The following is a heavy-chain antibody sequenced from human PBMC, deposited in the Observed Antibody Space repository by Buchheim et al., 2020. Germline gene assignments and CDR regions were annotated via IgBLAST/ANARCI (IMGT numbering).Heavy chain of an antibody. CDR3: ARDGRQWLVPYYYYGMDV. CDR2: ISSSGSTI. D-gene: IGHD6-19*01. CDR1: GFTFSSYE. V-gene: IGHV3-48*03. J-gene: IGHJ6*02. Sequence: EVQLVESGGGLVQPGGSLRLSCAASGFTFSSYEMNWVRQAPGKGLEWVSYISSSGSTIYYADSVKGRFTISSDKAKNSLYLQMNSLRAEDTAVYYCARDGRQWLVPYYYYGMDVWGQGTT.